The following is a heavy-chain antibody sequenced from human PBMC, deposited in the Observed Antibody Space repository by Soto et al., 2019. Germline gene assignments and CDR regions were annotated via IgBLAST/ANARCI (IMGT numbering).Heavy chain of an antibody. D-gene: IGHD2-21*01. CDR2: IYHSGST. V-gene: IGHV4-4*02. CDR1: SGSISSSNW. Sequence: QVQLQESGPGLVKPSWTLSLTCAVSSGSISSSNWWRWFRQPPGKGLVWIGEIYHSGSTNYNPSLKSRVTISVDKSKNHFPLKLSSVTAADTAVYYCARGGELGGDCYLIDYWGPGTLVTVSS. CDR3: ARGGELGGDCYLIDY. J-gene: IGHJ4*02.